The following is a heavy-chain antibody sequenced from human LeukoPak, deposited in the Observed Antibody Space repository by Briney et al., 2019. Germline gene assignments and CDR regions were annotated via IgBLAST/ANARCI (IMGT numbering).Heavy chain of an antibody. CDR2: IWYDGSNK. Sequence: GGSLRLSCAASGFTFSSYGMHWVRQAPGKGLEWVAVIWYDGSNKYYADSVKGRFTISRDNSKNTLYLQMNSLRAEDTAVYYCARLGLTGPDYYYYYMDVWGKGTTVTVSS. J-gene: IGHJ6*03. CDR1: GFTFSSYG. V-gene: IGHV3-33*01. D-gene: IGHD7-27*01. CDR3: ARLGLTGPDYYYYYMDV.